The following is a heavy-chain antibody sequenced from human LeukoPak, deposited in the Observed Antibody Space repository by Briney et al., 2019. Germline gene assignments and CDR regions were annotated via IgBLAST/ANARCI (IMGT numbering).Heavy chain of an antibody. J-gene: IGHJ4*02. D-gene: IGHD3-10*01. V-gene: IGHV4-4*02. CDR3: ATRDSGNFDY. Sequence: SETLSLTCAVSGGSISSSKWWSWVRQPPGKGLEWIGEIYDSGTMKYNPSLKSRVTISVDKSENQFSLKLSSVTAADTAVYYCATRDSGNFDYWGQGTLVTVSS. CDR2: IYDSGTM. CDR1: GGSISSSKW.